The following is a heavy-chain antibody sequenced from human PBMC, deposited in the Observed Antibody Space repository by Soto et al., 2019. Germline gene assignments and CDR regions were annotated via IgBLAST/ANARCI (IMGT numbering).Heavy chain of an antibody. CDR1: GYNFIGYW. D-gene: IGHD2-8*02. V-gene: IGHV5-10-1*01. J-gene: IGHJ6*02. CDR3: ARQPLLDGMDV. Sequence: PGESLKISCEGSGYNFIGYWITWVRQMPGKGLEWMGRIDPSDSYTNYSPSFQGHVTISADKSISTAYLQWSSLKASDSAMYYCARQPLLDGMDVWGQGSTVTVYS. CDR2: IDPSDSYT.